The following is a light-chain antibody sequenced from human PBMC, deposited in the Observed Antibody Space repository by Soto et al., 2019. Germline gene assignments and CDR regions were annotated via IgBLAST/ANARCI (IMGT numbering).Light chain of an antibody. CDR2: DAS. V-gene: IGKV3-11*01. Sequence: EIVLTQSPATLSLSPGERATLSCRASQSVSSSLAWYQQKPGQAPRLLIYDASNRATGIPARFSGSGSGTDFTLTSSSLEPEDFAVYYCQQRSNWPPMYTFGQGTKLEI. J-gene: IGKJ2*01. CDR3: QQRSNWPPMYT. CDR1: QSVSSS.